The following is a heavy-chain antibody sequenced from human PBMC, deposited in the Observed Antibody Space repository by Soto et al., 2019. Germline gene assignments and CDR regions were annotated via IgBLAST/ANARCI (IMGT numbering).Heavy chain of an antibody. CDR2: VYYSGST. CDR1: GGSISSYY. J-gene: IGHJ4*02. CDR3: AALSPYYDFWSGYYRYFDY. D-gene: IGHD3-3*01. Sequence: SETLSLTCTVSGGSISSYYWSWIRQPPGKGLEWIGYVYYSGSTNYNPSLKSRVTISVDTSKNQFSLKLSSVTAADTAVYYCAALSPYYDFWSGYYRYFDYWGQGTLVTGSS. V-gene: IGHV4-59*08.